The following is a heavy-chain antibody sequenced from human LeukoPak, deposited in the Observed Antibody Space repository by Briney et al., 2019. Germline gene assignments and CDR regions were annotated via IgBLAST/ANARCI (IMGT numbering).Heavy chain of an antibody. CDR2: ISSSSSYI. CDR1: GFTFSSYS. Sequence: GGSLRLSCAASGFTFSSYSMSWVRQAPGKGLEWVSSISSSSSYIYYADSVKGRFTISRDNAKNSLYLQMKSLRAEDTAVYYCARGKTSQNIVTRKTYNWFDPWGQGTLVTVSS. V-gene: IGHV3-21*01. D-gene: IGHD2/OR15-2a*01. J-gene: IGHJ5*02. CDR3: ARGKTSQNIVTRKTYNWFDP.